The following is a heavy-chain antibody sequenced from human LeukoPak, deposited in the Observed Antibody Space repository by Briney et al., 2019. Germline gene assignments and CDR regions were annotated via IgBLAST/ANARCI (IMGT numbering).Heavy chain of an antibody. CDR2: IYHSGST. D-gene: IGHD5-12*01. CDR1: GGSFSGYY. V-gene: IGHV4-34*01. J-gene: IGHJ4*02. CDR3: ARGRRYDYNDY. Sequence: SETLSLTCAVYGGSFSGYYWSWIRQPPGKGLEWIGEIYHSGSTNYNPSLKSRVTISVDTSKNQFSLKLSSVTAADTAVYYCARGRRYDYNDYWGQGTLVTVSS.